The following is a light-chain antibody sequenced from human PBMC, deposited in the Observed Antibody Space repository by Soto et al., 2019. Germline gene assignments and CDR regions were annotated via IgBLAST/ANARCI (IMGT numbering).Light chain of an antibody. J-gene: IGKJ1*01. CDR2: GAS. CDR3: QQYGSSGT. Sequence: EIVLTQSPGTLSLYPAGIATLSCMASQSVSNNYLAWYQQKPGQAPRLLIYGASNRATGIPDRFSGSGSGTDFTLTISRLEPEDFAVYYCQQYGSSGTFGQGTKVDIK. CDR1: QSVSNNY. V-gene: IGKV3-20*01.